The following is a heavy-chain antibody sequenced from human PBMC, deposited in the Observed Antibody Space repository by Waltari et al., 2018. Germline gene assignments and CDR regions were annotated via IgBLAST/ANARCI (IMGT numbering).Heavy chain of an antibody. Sequence: QVQLVESGGGVVQPGRSLRLSCAASGFTFSSYGMHWVRQAPGKGLEWVAVISYDGSNKYYADSVKGRFTISRDNSKNTLYLQMNSLRAEDTAVYYCAKVGSYYDPDFDYWGQGTLVTVSS. CDR3: AKVGSYYDPDFDY. CDR2: ISYDGSNK. CDR1: GFTFSSYG. D-gene: IGHD2-15*01. V-gene: IGHV3-30*18. J-gene: IGHJ4*02.